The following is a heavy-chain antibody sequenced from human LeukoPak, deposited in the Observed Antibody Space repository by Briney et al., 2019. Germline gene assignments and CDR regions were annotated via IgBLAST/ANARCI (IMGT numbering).Heavy chain of an antibody. J-gene: IGHJ4*02. D-gene: IGHD3-9*01. CDR2: ISGSGDST. V-gene: IGHV3-23*01. CDR1: GFSFSSCA. Sequence: QPGGSLRLSCAASGFSFSSCAMSWVRQAPGKGLEWVSGISGSGDSTDYADSVEGRFTISRDNSKNTLYLQINSLRAEDTAVYYCARPTSDNLLTGSLYYFDTRGEGALLTVSS. CDR3: ARPTSDNLLTGSLYYFDT.